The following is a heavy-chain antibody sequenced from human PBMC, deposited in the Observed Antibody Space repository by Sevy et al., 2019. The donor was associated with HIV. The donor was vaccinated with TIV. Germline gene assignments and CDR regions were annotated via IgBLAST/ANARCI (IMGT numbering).Heavy chain of an antibody. J-gene: IGHJ3*02. Sequence: GGSLRLSCAASGFTFSDYYMSWIRQAPGKGLEWVSYISSSGTTIYYADSVRGRFTISRDNAKNSLYLQMNSLRAEDTAVYYCASRLYCGGDCRDAFDIWGQRTMVTVSS. D-gene: IGHD2-21*02. V-gene: IGHV3-11*01. CDR3: ASRLYCGGDCRDAFDI. CDR1: GFTFSDYY. CDR2: ISSSGTTI.